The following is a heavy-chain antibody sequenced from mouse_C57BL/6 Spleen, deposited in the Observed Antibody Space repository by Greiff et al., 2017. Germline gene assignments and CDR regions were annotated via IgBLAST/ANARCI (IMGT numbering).Heavy chain of an antibody. CDR2: IDPENGDT. CDR1: GFNIKDDY. CDR3: TTVYYGSSVDY. J-gene: IGHJ2*01. V-gene: IGHV14-4*01. Sequence: EVQLQQSWAELVRPGASVKLSCTASGFNIKDDYMHWVKQRPEQGLEWIGWIDPENGDTEYASKFQGKATITADTSSNTAYLQLSSLTSEDTAVYYCTTVYYGSSVDYWGQGTTLTVSS. D-gene: IGHD1-1*01.